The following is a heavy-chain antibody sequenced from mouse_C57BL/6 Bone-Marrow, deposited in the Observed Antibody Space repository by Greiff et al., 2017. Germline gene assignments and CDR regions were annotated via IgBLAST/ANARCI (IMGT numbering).Heavy chain of an antibody. Sequence: QVQLQQPGAELVKPGASVKLSCKASGYTFTSYWMHWVKQRPGQGLEWIGMIHPNSGSTNYNEKFKSKATLTVDKSSSTAYMQLSSLTSEDSAVYYCAREEDYYGDYYAMDYWGQGTSVTVSS. J-gene: IGHJ4*01. CDR2: IHPNSGST. CDR1: GYTFTSYW. D-gene: IGHD1-2*01. V-gene: IGHV1-64*01. CDR3: AREEDYYGDYYAMDY.